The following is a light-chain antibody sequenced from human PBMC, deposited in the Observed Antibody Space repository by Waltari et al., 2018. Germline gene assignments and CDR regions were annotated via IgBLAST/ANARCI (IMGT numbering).Light chain of an antibody. V-gene: IGKV1-33*01. CDR3: QQYENFPVT. Sequence: DIQVTQSPSSLSASVGDRVTITCQASHDFSNYLNLYQQKPGKAPKLLIYDTSHLQTGVPSRFSGSGGGTDFTFTISSLQPEDIATYYCQQYENFPVTFGQGTRLEIK. CDR2: DTS. CDR1: HDFSNY. J-gene: IGKJ5*01.